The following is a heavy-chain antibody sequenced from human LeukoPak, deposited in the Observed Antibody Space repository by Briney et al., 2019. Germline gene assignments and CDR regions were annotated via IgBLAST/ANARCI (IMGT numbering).Heavy chain of an antibody. V-gene: IGHV3-30*03. CDR3: ARDRGYYGSGSYYGRGTILGYFDY. Sequence: GGSLRLSCAASGFTFSSYGMHWVRQAPGKGLEWVAVISYDGSNKYYADSVKGRFTISRDNSKNTLYLQMNSLRAEDTAVYYCARDRGYYGSGSYYGRGTILGYFDYWGQGTLVTVSS. J-gene: IGHJ4*02. D-gene: IGHD3-10*01. CDR2: ISYDGSNK. CDR1: GFTFSSYG.